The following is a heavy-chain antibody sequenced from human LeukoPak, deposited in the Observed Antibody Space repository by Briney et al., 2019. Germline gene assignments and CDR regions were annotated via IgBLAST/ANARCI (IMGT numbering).Heavy chain of an antibody. CDR3: SRESGPFCPFGH. Sequence: SETLTLTCGVSGGSITTTNYWSWVRQPPGGGLEWIGEISLAGRTRYNPSLQSRVHISIDESKNHLYLNLASVTAADTAVYYCSRESGPFCPFGHWGQGTLVAVTS. V-gene: IGHV4-4*02. D-gene: IGHD1-26*01. CDR2: ISLAGRT. J-gene: IGHJ4*02. CDR1: GGSITTTNY.